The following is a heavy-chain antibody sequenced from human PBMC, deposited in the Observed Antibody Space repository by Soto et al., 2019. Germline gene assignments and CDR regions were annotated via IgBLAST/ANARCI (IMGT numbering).Heavy chain of an antibody. CDR2: IYGGGRT. CDR3: CGPSTVTINWFFDL. V-gene: IGHV3-66*01. Sequence: EVQLVESGGGLVQPGGYLRLSCAASGFTVSSNYMSWVRQAPGKGLEWVSIIYGGGRTNYADSVKGRFTVSSDNYKNTRNLKMNSLRAEDTAMYYCCGPSTVTINWFFDLWGRGTLVTVSS. CDR1: GFTVSSNY. D-gene: IGHD4-17*01. J-gene: IGHJ2*01.